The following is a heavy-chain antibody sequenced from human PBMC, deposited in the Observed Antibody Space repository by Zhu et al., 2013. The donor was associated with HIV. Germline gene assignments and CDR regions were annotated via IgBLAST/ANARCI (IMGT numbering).Heavy chain of an antibody. V-gene: IGHV1-18*01. CDR3: ARRVRSDAKHNWFDP. D-gene: IGHD3-3*01. Sequence: QVQLVQSGAEVKKFPGASVKVSCKASGYTFTSYGISWVRQAPGQGLEWMGWISAYNGNTNYAQKLQGRVTMTTDTSTSTAYMELRSLRSDDTAVYYCARRVRSDAKHNWFDPWGQGTLVTVSS. CDR2: ISAYNGNT. J-gene: IGHJ5*02. CDR1: GYTFTSYG.